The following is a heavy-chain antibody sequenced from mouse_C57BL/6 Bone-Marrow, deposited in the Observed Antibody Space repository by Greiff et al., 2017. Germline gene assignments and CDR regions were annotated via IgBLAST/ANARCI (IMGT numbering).Heavy chain of an antibody. J-gene: IGHJ3*01. CDR2: IFPGSGST. CDR1: GYTFPDYY. CDR3: ARNSSVPGFAY. D-gene: IGHD3-2*02. V-gene: IGHV1-75*01. Sequence: QVQLQQSGPELVKPGASVKISCKASGYTFPDYYINWVKQRPGQGLGWIGWIFPGSGSTYYNEKFKGKATLTVDKSSSTAYMLLSSLTSEDSAVDFWARNSSVPGFAYWGQGTLVTVSA.